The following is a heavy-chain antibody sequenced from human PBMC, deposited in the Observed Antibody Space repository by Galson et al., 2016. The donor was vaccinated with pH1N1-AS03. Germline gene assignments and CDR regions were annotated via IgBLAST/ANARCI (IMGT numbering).Heavy chain of an antibody. J-gene: IGHJ5*02. CDR1: GYTFTSYG. Sequence: SVKVSCKASGYTFTSYGISWVRQAPGQGLEWMGWVSGHDGETNYAENTEGRVTMTADTSTGTAYTELRSLISDDTAVYYCAGDWVPHMRMDCFDPWGQGTLVTVSS. D-gene: IGHD2-15*01. CDR2: VSGHDGET. V-gene: IGHV1-18*04. CDR3: AGDWVPHMRMDCFDP.